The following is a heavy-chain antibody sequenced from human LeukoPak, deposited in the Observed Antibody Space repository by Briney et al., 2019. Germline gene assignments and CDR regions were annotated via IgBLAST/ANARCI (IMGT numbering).Heavy chain of an antibody. CDR1: GFTFSSYA. D-gene: IGHD4-23*01. V-gene: IGHV3-23*01. CDR2: ISGSGGST. J-gene: IGHJ4*02. Sequence: GGSLRLSCAASGFTFSSYAMSWVRQAPGKGREWLSAISGSGGSTYYADSVKGRFTISRDNSKNTLYLQRNSLRAEDTAVYYCAKAPTVVARRLDYWGQGTLVTVSS. CDR3: AKAPTVVARRLDY.